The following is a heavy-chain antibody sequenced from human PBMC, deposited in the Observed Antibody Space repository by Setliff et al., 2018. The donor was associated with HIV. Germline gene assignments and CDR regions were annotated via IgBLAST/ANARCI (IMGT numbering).Heavy chain of an antibody. J-gene: IGHJ6*03. CDR3: ARGMGATSYYYYYMDV. D-gene: IGHD1-26*01. CDR2: IYSGGST. CDR1: GFTVSSNY. Sequence: GGSLRLSCAASGFTVSSNYMSWVRQAPGKGLEWVSVIYSGGSTYYADSVKGRFTISRDNCKNTLYLQMNSLRAEDTAVYYCARGMGATSYYYYYMDVWGKGTTVTVSS. V-gene: IGHV3-66*02.